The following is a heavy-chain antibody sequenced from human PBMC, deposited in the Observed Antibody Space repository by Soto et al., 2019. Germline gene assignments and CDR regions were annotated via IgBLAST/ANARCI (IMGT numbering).Heavy chain of an antibody. D-gene: IGHD4-17*01. V-gene: IGHV4-31*03. J-gene: IGHJ4*02. Sequence: QVQLQESGPGLVKPSQTLSLTCTVSGGSINRGGYYWGWIRQHPGKGLEWIGYFYYSGSTYYNPSLKSRVTISLDTSKNQFSLKLSSVTAADTAVYYCARDSPNYGVDYWGQGTLVTVSS. CDR3: ARDSPNYGVDY. CDR2: FYYSGST. CDR1: GGSINRGGYY.